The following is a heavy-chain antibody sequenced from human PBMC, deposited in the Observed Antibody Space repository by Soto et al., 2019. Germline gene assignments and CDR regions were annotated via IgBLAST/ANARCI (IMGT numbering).Heavy chain of an antibody. CDR3: ASPKIAFYNGFDP. D-gene: IGHD3-3*02. CDR2: IYYSGST. J-gene: IGHJ5*02. Sequence: SETLSLTCTVSGGSISSSSYYWCWIRHPPGKGLEWIGSIYYSGSTYYNPSLKSRVTISVDTSKNQFSLKLSSVTAADTAVYYCASPKIAFYNGFDPWGQGTLLTVS. CDR1: GGSISSSSYY. V-gene: IGHV4-39*01.